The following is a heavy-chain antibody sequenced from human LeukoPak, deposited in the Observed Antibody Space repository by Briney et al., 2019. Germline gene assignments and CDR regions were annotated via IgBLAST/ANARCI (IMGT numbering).Heavy chain of an antibody. CDR1: EFTFSRYA. D-gene: IGHD6-19*01. CDR3: VKVRSGWHPFDY. CDR2: ISSDGSST. V-gene: IGHV3-64D*08. J-gene: IGHJ4*02. Sequence: TGGSLRLSCSASEFTFSRYAMHWVRQAPGKGPEYVSAISSDGSSTHYADSVKGRFTVSRDNSKDTLYLQMSSLRGEDTAVYYCVKVRSGWHPFDYWGQGTLVTVSS.